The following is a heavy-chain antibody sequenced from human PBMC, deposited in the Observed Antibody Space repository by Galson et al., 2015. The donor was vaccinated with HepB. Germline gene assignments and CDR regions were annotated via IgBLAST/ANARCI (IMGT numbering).Heavy chain of an antibody. CDR1: GFTFDDYA. D-gene: IGHD3-10*01. V-gene: IGHV3-9*01. CDR3: ARLLWFGESYDAFDI. Sequence: SLRLSCAASGFTFDDYAMHWVRQAPGKGLEWVSSISWNSGGIAYADSVKGRFTISRDNAKNSLYLQINSLRAEDTAFYYCARLLWFGESYDAFDIWGQGTMVTVSS. CDR2: ISWNSGGI. J-gene: IGHJ3*02.